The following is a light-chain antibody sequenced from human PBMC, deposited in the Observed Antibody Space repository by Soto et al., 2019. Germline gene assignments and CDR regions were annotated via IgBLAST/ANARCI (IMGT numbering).Light chain of an antibody. V-gene: IGLV2-14*01. CDR3: RSYTTNSPPVV. J-gene: IGLJ2*01. CDR2: EVT. Sequence: QAVVTQPASVSGSPGQSITISCTGTSGNIGSYTYVSWYQQYPGKAPKLLISEVTNRPSGVSNRFSGSKSGNTASLTISGLQAEDEAHYYCRSYTTNSPPVVFGGGTKVTVL. CDR1: SGNIGSYTY.